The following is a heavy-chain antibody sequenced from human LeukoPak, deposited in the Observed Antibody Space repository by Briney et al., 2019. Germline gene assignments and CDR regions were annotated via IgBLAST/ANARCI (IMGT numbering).Heavy chain of an antibody. CDR2: IHPDGSIT. D-gene: IGHD5-12*01. CDR1: GFTISNYW. J-gene: IGHJ5*02. V-gene: IGHV3-74*03. Sequence: GGSLRLSCVGSGFTISNYWMHWVRQAPGTGLVWVSRIHPDGSITTYADSVKGRFTISRDNAKNTLYLQMNSLRAEDTAVYYCAPQQTYSPYNWFDPCGQGTLVTVSS. CDR3: APQQTYSPYNWFDP.